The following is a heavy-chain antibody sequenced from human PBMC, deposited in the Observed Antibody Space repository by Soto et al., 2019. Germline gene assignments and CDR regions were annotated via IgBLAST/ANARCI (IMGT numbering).Heavy chain of an antibody. CDR3: ATLRGCSGYDSAQYYYYYGMDV. J-gene: IGHJ6*02. CDR1: GYSFTSYW. Sequence: GESLKISCKGSGYSFTSYWISWVRQMPGKGLEWMGRIDPSDSYTNYSPSFQGHVTISADKSISTAYLQWSSLKASDTAMYYCATLRGCSGYDSAQYYYYYGMDVWGQGTTVTVSS. CDR2: IDPSDSYT. D-gene: IGHD5-12*01. V-gene: IGHV5-10-1*01.